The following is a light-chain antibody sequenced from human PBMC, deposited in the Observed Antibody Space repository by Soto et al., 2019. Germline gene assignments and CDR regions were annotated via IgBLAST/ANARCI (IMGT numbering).Light chain of an antibody. V-gene: IGKV3-15*01. CDR2: GAS. J-gene: IGKJ4*01. CDR1: QSVGVN. CDR3: QQYEEWPPQLT. Sequence: EIVMTQSPATLSVSPGEGATLSCRAGQSVGVNLAWYQLMPGQAPRLLIYGASTRATGVPARFSGSGSGTEFTLTISSLQSEDFAVYYCQQYEEWPPQLTFGGGTKVEI.